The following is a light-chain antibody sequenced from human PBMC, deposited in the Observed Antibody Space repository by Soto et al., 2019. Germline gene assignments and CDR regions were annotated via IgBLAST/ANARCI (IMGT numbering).Light chain of an antibody. J-gene: IGLJ3*02. CDR3: VLYMGSGIWG. CDR1: SGSVSTSYY. V-gene: IGLV8-61*01. Sequence: QTVVTQEPSCSVSPGGTVTLTCGLSSGSVSTSYYPSWYQQTPGQAPRTLIYSTNTRSSGVPDRFSGSILGNKAALTITGAQADDESDYYGVLYMGSGIWGFGGGTKLTVL. CDR2: STN.